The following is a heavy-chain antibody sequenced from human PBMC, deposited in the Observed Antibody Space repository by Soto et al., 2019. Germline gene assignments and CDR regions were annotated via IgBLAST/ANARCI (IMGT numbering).Heavy chain of an antibody. CDR2: IIPILGIA. CDR1: GDTFSSYT. V-gene: IGHV1-69*02. D-gene: IGHD2-8*01. J-gene: IGHJ5*02. Sequence: QVHLVQSGAEVKKPGYSVKVSCKASGDTFSSYTISWVRQAPGQGLEWMGRIIPILGIANYAQNFQGRVTITADKSTSTAYMELSSLRSEDTAVYYCASSHCTNGVCSSWFDPWGQGTLVTVSS. CDR3: ASSHCTNGVCSSWFDP.